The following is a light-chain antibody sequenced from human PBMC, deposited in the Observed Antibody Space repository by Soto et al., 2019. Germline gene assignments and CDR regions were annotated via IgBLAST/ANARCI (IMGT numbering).Light chain of an antibody. V-gene: IGKV1-5*03. CDR1: QSISSW. CDR2: KAS. CDR3: QQYDNASWT. Sequence: DIQMTQSPSTLSASVGDRVIITCRASQSISSWLAWYQQKPGKAPNLLIYKASTLKSGVPSRFSGSGSGTEFTLTISSLQPDDFATYYCQQYDNASWTFGQGTKAEIK. J-gene: IGKJ1*01.